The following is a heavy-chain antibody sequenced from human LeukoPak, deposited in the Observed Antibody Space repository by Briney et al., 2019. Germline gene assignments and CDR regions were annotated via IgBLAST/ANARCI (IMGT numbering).Heavy chain of an antibody. Sequence: SVKVSCKASGGTFSSYAISWVRQAPGQGPEWMGGIIPIFGTANYAQKFQGRVTITADESTSTAYMELSSLRSEDTAVYYCARRYDYPPNDAFDIWGQGTMVTVSS. CDR2: IIPIFGTA. J-gene: IGHJ3*02. CDR1: GGTFSSYA. CDR3: ARRYDYPPNDAFDI. D-gene: IGHD4-11*01. V-gene: IGHV1-69*13.